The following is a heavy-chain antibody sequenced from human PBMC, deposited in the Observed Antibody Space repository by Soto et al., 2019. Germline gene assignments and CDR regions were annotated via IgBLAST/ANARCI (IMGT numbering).Heavy chain of an antibody. Sequence: ASVKVSCKASGYTFTSYVISWERQAPGQGLEWMGWISAYNGNTNYAQKLQGRVTMTTDTSTSTAYMELRSLRSDDTAVYYCARGVDIVVVTAGYNWFDPWGQCTLVPVAS. J-gene: IGHJ5*02. CDR2: ISAYNGNT. D-gene: IGHD2-21*02. CDR1: GYTFTSYV. V-gene: IGHV1-18*01. CDR3: ARGVDIVVVTAGYNWFDP.